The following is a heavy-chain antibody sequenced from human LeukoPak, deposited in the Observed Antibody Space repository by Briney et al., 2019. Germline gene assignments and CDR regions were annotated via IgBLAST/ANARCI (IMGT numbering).Heavy chain of an antibody. CDR2: ISSSGSTI. D-gene: IGHD3-3*01. V-gene: IGHV3-11*04. CDR1: GFTFSDYY. Sequence: GGSLRLSCAASGFTFSDYYMSWIRQAPGEGLEWVSYISSSGSTIYYADSVKGRFTISRDNAKNSLYLQMNSLRAEDTAVYYCAREPTYYDFSDAFDIWGQGTMVTVSS. CDR3: AREPTYYDFSDAFDI. J-gene: IGHJ3*02.